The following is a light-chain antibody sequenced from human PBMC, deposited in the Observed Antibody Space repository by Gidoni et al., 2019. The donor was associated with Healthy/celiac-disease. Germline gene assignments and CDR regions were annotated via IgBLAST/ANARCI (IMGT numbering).Light chain of an antibody. CDR2: EVS. Sequence: SALTQPASGSGSPGQSITIACTGTRSDVGCYNYVSWYQQHPGKAPKLMIYEVSNRPSGVSNRFSGSKSGNTASLTISGLQAEDEADYYCSSYTSSSTLVVFGGGTKLTVL. CDR1: RSDVGCYNY. J-gene: IGLJ2*01. CDR3: SSYTSSSTLVV. V-gene: IGLV2-14*01.